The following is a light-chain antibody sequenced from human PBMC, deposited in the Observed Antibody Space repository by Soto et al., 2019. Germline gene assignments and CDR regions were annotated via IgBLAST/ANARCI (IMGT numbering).Light chain of an antibody. V-gene: IGKV3-15*01. CDR3: QQYNNRPPWT. Sequence: EIVLTQSPGTLSLSPGERATLSCRARQSVSSSYLAWYHQKPGQAPRLLIFGASTRATGIPARFSGSGSGTEFSLTITSLQSEDFALYYCQQYNNRPPWTFGQGTKVDI. CDR1: QSVSSSY. J-gene: IGKJ1*01. CDR2: GAS.